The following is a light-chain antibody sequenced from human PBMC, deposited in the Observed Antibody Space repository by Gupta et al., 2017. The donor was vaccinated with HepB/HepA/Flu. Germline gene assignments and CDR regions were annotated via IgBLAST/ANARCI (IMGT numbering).Light chain of an antibody. CDR2: AAS. CDR1: QNISSY. J-gene: IGKJ1*01. CDR3: QKRDITPST. V-gene: IGKV1-39*01. Sequence: DIQMTQSPSSLSASVGDRVTLTCRASQNISSYLNWYQQKRGKAPKLLIYAASSLQSGVPSRFIGSGSGTDFTLTISRLQPEDFAIYYCQKRDITPSTFGQGTKVEIK.